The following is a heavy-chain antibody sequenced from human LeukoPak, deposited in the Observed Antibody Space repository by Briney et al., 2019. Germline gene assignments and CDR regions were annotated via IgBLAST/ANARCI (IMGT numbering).Heavy chain of an antibody. D-gene: IGHD2-2*01. J-gene: IGHJ4*02. V-gene: IGHV1-2*02. CDR3: ARRYCTSSSCYVDY. Sequence: ASVKVSCKASGYTFSDYYVDWVRQAPGQGLEWMGWINPKSGGTKYTQKFQGRVAMTRDTSISTAYMELSRLGSDDTALYYCARRYCTSSSCYVDYWGQGTQVTVSS. CDR2: INPKSGGT. CDR1: GYTFSDYY.